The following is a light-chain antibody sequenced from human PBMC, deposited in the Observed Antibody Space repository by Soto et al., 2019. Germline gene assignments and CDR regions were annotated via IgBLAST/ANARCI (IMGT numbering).Light chain of an antibody. CDR2: GAS. J-gene: IGKJ5*01. CDR1: QSISIN. CDR3: QQYYDWPIT. Sequence: ETVMTQSPATLSVSLGDRATLSCRVSQSISINAAWYQQKPGQAPRLLMYGASTRAAGIPTRFSGSGSGTEFTLTISSLQSEDFSVYFCQQYYDWPITFGQGTRLEIK. V-gene: IGKV3-15*01.